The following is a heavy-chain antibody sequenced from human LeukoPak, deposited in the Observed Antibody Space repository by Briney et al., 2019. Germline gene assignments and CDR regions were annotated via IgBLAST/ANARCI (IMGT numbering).Heavy chain of an antibody. CDR2: IWYDGSNK. CDR1: GFTFSSIG. V-gene: IGHV3-30*02. D-gene: IGHD3-10*01. Sequence: GGSLRLSCAASGFTFSSIGMHWVRQAPGKGLEWVAFIWYDGSNKYYADSVKGRFTISRDNSKDTLYLEMNSLKTEDTAVYYCAKDRGVYYYYYMDVWGRGTTVTVSS. J-gene: IGHJ6*03. CDR3: AKDRGVYYYYYMDV.